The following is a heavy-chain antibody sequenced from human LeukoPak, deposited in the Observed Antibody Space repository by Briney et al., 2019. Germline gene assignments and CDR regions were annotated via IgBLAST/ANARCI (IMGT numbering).Heavy chain of an antibody. D-gene: IGHD2-2*01. CDR1: GYSFTTYW. CDR3: ARRQGCSSTSCPPDY. V-gene: IGHV5-51*01. Sequence: GESLKISCRGSGYSFTTYWIGWVRQMPGKGLEWMGIIYPGDSDIRYSPSFQGQVTMSVDKSISTAYLQWTSLKASDTAMYYCARRQGCSSTSCPPDYWGQGSLVTVSS. J-gene: IGHJ4*02. CDR2: IYPGDSDI.